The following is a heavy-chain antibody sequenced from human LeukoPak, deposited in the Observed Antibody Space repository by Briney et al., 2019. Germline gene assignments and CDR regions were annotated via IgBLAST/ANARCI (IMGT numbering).Heavy chain of an antibody. CDR2: IKSKTDGGTT. D-gene: IGHD6-19*01. V-gene: IGHV3-15*01. CDR3: TTVQSIRSGWSRFDY. CDR1: GFTFSNAW. J-gene: IGHJ4*02. Sequence: GGSLRLSCAASGFTFSNAWMSWVRQAPGKGLEWVGRIKSKTDGGTTDYAAPVKGRFTISRDDSKNTLYLQMNSLKTEDTAVYYCTTVQSIRSGWSRFDYWGQGTLVTVSP.